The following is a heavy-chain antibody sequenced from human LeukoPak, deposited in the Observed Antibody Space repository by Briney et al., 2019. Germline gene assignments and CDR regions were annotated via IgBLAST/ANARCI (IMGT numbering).Heavy chain of an antibody. Sequence: GGSLRLSCAASGFTFSDYYMSWIRQAPGKGLEWVSYISSSGSTIYYADSVKGRFTISRDNAKNSLYLQMNSLRAEDTAVYYCARRDSSSWLLYYFDYWGQGTLVTVSS. CDR1: GFTFSDYY. V-gene: IGHV3-11*04. J-gene: IGHJ4*02. D-gene: IGHD6-13*01. CDR2: ISSSGSTI. CDR3: ARRDSSSWLLYYFDY.